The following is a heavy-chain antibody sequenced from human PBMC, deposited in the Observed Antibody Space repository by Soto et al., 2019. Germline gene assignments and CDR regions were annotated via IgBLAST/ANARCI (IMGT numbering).Heavy chain of an antibody. CDR1: GGSMSSSNW. Sequence: SETLSLTCAVSGGSMSSSNWWSWVRQPPGKGLEWIGEIYHSGSTNYNPSLKSRVTISVDKSKNQFSLKLSSVTAADTAVYYCASGRIVGAGPIDYWGQGTLVTVSS. V-gene: IGHV4-4*02. CDR3: ASGRIVGAGPIDY. CDR2: IYHSGST. J-gene: IGHJ4*02. D-gene: IGHD1-26*01.